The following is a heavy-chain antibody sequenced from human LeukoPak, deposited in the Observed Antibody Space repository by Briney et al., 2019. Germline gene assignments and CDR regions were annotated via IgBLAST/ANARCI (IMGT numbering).Heavy chain of an antibody. D-gene: IGHD5-24*01. Sequence: GGSLRLSCAASGFTFDDYAMHWVRQAPGKGLEWVSGISWNSGSIGYADSVKGRFTISRDNAKNSMYLLMDSLRAEDTAVYYCARAAGEMATIRYWGQGTLVTVSS. J-gene: IGHJ4*02. CDR2: ISWNSGSI. CDR3: ARAAGEMATIRY. CDR1: GFTFDDYA. V-gene: IGHV3-9*01.